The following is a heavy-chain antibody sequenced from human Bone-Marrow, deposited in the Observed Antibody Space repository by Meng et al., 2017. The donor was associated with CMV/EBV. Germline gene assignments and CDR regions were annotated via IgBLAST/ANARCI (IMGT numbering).Heavy chain of an antibody. D-gene: IGHD3-16*02. CDR2: INSDGSST. J-gene: IGHJ4*02. V-gene: IGHV3-74*01. Sequence: GGSLRLSCAASGFTFSSYWMHWVRQAPGKGLVWVSRINSDGSSTSYADPVKGRFTISRDNAKNTLYLQMNSLRAEDTAVYYCARDRGYDYVWGSYRYEGPFDYWGQGTLVTVSS. CDR1: GFTFSSYW. CDR3: ARDRGYDYVWGSYRYEGPFDY.